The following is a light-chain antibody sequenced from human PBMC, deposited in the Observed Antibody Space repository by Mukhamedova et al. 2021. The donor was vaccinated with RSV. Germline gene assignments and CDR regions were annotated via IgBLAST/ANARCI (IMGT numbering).Light chain of an antibody. CDR2: DAS. V-gene: IGKV1D-13*01. Sequence: WYQRRVHGKPPKLLIYDASTLESGVPSRFSGSGFGTDFTLTIDSLQPEEFASYYCQQFSNFPRTFGQGTEVEIK. J-gene: IGKJ1*01. CDR3: QQFSNFPRT.